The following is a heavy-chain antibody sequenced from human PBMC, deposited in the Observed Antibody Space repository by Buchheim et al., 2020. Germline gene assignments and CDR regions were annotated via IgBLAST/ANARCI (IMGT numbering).Heavy chain of an antibody. D-gene: IGHD3-22*01. V-gene: IGHV3-23*01. Sequence: EVQLLESGGGLVQPGGSLRLSCAASGFTFSSYAMSWVRQAPGKGLEWVSAISGSGGSTYYADSVKGRFTISRDNSKNKLYLQMNSLRAEDTAVYYCAKDLSPLGYYYDSSGEDAFDIWGQGT. CDR3: AKDLSPLGYYYDSSGEDAFDI. CDR2: ISGSGGST. CDR1: GFTFSSYA. J-gene: IGHJ3*02.